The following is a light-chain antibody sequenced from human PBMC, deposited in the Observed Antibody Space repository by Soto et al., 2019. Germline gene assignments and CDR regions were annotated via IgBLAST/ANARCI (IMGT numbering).Light chain of an antibody. CDR2: GAL. J-gene: IGKJ1*01. CDR1: QGIGSW. Sequence: DIQMTQSPSSVSASVGDRVTITCRASQGIGSWLAWYQQKPGKAPKLLIYGALRLQIGVPSRFSGSGSGTDFTITISSLQAEDFGTYYCQQANSFPWTFGQGTKVEIK. CDR3: QQANSFPWT. V-gene: IGKV1-12*01.